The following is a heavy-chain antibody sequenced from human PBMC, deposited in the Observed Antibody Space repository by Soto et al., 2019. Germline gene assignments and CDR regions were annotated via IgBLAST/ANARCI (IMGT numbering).Heavy chain of an antibody. CDR1: GFTFSVSA. J-gene: IGHJ4*02. Sequence: EVQLVESGGGLVQPGGSLKLSCAASGFTFSVSAIHWVRQAPGRGLEWVGRIRSTAQNSATGYVASVRGRFTISRDDSKNTAYLRMNSLKTGDTAVYYCTVVGGTSDGLRYWGQGSLVTVSS. CDR3: TVVGGTSDGLRY. D-gene: IGHD1-26*01. CDR2: IRSTAQNSAT. V-gene: IGHV3-73*02.